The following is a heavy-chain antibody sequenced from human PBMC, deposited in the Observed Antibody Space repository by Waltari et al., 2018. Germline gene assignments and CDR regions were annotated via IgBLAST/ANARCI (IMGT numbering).Heavy chain of an antibody. CDR3: ARDPGYGSGWGRPYWYFDL. D-gene: IGHD6-19*01. CDR2: ISSNGGST. J-gene: IGHJ2*01. Sequence: EVQLVESGGGLVQPGGSLRLSCAASGFTFSSSAMHWVRQAPGQGLEYVSAISSNGGSTYYADSVKGRFTISRDNSKNTLYLQMGSLRAEDMAVYYCARDPGYGSGWGRPYWYFDLWGRGTLVTVSS. V-gene: IGHV3-64*07. CDR1: GFTFSSSA.